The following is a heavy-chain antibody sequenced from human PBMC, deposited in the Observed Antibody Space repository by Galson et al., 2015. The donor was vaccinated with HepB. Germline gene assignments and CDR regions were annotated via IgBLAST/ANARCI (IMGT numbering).Heavy chain of an antibody. V-gene: IGHV3-30*04. CDR3: ARDRDVLTGYRRGDYGMDV. Sequence: SLRLSCAASGFTFSSYAMHWVRQAPGKGLEWVSLISYDGNNKYYADSVKGRFTISRDNSKNTLYLQMNSLRAEDTAVYFCARDRDVLTGYRRGDYGMDVWGQGTTVTVSS. CDR2: ISYDGNNK. D-gene: IGHD3-9*01. CDR1: GFTFSSYA. J-gene: IGHJ6*02.